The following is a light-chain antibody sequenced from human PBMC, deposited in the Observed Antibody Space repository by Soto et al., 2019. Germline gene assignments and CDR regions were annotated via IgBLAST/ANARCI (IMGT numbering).Light chain of an antibody. J-gene: IGKJ1*01. CDR1: QYISTY. CDR3: QQSYTTPPT. CDR2: SAS. V-gene: IGKV1-39*01. Sequence: DIQMTQSPSSLSASVGDRVTITCRASQYISTYLNWYRQKSGKAPEVLIYSASTLQSGVPSRFSGRGSGTDFTLTIIGLQSEDFATCYCQQSYTTPPTFGAGTKVEIK.